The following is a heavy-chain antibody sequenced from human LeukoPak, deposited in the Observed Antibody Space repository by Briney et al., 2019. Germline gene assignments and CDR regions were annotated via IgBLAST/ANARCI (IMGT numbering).Heavy chain of an antibody. D-gene: IGHD3-3*01. J-gene: IGHJ5*01. CDR1: GDSISTTNYY. CDR2: IYYSGIT. Sequence: ASETLSLTCAVPGDSISTTNYYWGWIRQPPGKGLEWIGIIYYSGITHYNPSLKSRVTILVDTSKNQFSLKLSSVTDADTAVYYCARVRRSLNWFDSWGQGTLVTVSS. V-gene: IGHV4-39*01. CDR3: ARVRRSLNWFDS.